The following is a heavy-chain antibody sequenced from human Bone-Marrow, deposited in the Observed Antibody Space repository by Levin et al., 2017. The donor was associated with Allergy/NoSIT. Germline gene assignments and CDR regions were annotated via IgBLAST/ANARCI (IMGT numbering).Heavy chain of an antibody. J-gene: IGHJ6*02. CDR3: ARRVPTTAWLQLDYHYGMDV. CDR1: GFTFSKFA. Sequence: GGSLRLSCATSGFTFSKFAMSWVRQAPGKGLEWVSGISASGGTTYYAESVKGRSTVSRDNSKNKLFLQMNSLSAEDTAVYFYARRVPTTAWLQLDYHYGMDVWGQGTRVSVSS. D-gene: IGHD5-24*01. CDR2: ISASGGTT. V-gene: IGHV3-23*01.